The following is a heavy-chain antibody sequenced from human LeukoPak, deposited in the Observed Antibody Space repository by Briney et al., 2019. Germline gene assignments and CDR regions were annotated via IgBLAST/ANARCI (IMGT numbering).Heavy chain of an antibody. J-gene: IGHJ6*02. CDR3: ASLDSGTDYYYYYGMDV. CDR1: GGSISSYY. V-gene: IGHV4-59*12. Sequence: PSQTLSLTCAVSGGSISSYYWSWIRQSPGRGLEYIGHIYYNGRTDYNPSLKSRVTISVDTSRNQFSLKLSSVTAADTAVYYCASLDSGTDYYYYYGMDVWGQGTTVTVSS. D-gene: IGHD1-26*01. CDR2: IYYNGRT.